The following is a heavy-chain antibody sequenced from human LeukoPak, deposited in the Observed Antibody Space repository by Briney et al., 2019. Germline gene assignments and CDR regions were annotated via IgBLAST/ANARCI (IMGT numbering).Heavy chain of an antibody. D-gene: IGHD5-24*01. J-gene: IGHJ4*02. Sequence: PGGSLRLSCAASGFTISSYWMNWVRQAPGKGLEWVANIKQDGTDKYFVDSVKGRFTISRDNAKNSLFLQMNSLRAEDPAVYYCAGGGQLDYWGQGTLVTVSS. V-gene: IGHV3-7*01. CDR1: GFTISSYW. CDR3: AGGGQLDY. CDR2: IKQDGTDK.